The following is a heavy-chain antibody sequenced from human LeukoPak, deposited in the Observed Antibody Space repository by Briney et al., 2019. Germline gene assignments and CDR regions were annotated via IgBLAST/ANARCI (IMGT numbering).Heavy chain of an antibody. Sequence: GGSLRLSCAASGFTFSSYGMHWVRQAPGKGLEWVAVISSDGSNEYYADSVKGRFTISRDNSKNTLYLQMNSLRAEDTAVYYCAKVVAGTYYGMDVWGQGTTVTVSS. CDR3: AKVVAGTYYGMDV. D-gene: IGHD6-19*01. CDR1: GFTFSSYG. J-gene: IGHJ6*02. CDR2: ISSDGSNE. V-gene: IGHV3-30*18.